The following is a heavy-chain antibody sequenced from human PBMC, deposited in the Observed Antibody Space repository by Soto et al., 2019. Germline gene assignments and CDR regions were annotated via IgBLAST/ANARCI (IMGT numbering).Heavy chain of an antibody. V-gene: IGHV1-8*01. CDR1: GYTFTNYH. CDR3: ARGGGGRWYSGDY. D-gene: IGHD6-13*01. J-gene: IGHJ4*02. CDR2: MNPNSGDT. Sequence: QVQLVQSGAEVKKPGASVKVSCKASGYTFTNYHIHWVRQATGQGLEWMGWMNPNSGDTDYAQKCQGRVPMTRDPSITAAYMGLSGLRSEDTAVYYCARGGGGRWYSGDYWGQGTLVTVSS.